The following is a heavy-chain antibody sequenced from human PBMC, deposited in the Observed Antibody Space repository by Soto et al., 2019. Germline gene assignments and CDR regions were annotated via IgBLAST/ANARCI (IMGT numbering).Heavy chain of an antibody. CDR3: ARSGLS. Sequence: ASCRDSVNISVMHWVRQAPGKGLVWVSRINSDGSSTSYADSVKGRFTISRDNAKNTLYLQMNSLRAEDTAVYYCARSGLSWGQRTLVTVSS. CDR2: INSDGSST. CDR1: RDSVNISV. V-gene: IGHV3-74*01. J-gene: IGHJ4*02. D-gene: IGHD6-25*01.